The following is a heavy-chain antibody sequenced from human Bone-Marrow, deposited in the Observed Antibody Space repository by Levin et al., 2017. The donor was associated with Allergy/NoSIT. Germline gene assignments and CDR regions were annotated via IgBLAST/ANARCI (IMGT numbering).Heavy chain of an antibody. CDR2: LFSGGRT. CDR1: GFTVSSSY. J-gene: IGHJ4*02. Sequence: GGSLRLSCAVSGFTVSSSYMSWVRQAPGQGLDWVSVLFSGGRTIYADSVKGRFTISRDNSKNTLDLQMNSLRAEETAVYYCAKLRCSGGSCYEFDHWGQGTLVTVSS. V-gene: IGHV3-53*01. D-gene: IGHD2-15*01. CDR3: AKLRCSGGSCYEFDH.